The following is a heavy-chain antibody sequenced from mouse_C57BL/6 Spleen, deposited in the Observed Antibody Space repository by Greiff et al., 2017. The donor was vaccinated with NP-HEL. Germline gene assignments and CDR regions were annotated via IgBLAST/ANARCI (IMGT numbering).Heavy chain of an antibody. V-gene: IGHV1-59*01. Sequence: VQLQQPGAELVRPGTSVKLSCKASGYTFTSYWMHWVKQRPGQGLEWIGVIDPSDSYTNYNQKFKGKATLTVDTSSSTAYMQLSSLTSEDSAVYYCARDYYGSSRDGGYWYFDVWGTGTTVTVSS. CDR3: ARDYYGSSRDGGYWYFDV. CDR1: GYTFTSYW. CDR2: IDPSDSYT. J-gene: IGHJ1*03. D-gene: IGHD1-1*01.